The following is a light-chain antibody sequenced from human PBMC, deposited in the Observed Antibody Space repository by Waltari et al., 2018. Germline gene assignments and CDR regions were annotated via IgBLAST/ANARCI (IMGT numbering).Light chain of an antibody. J-gene: IGKJ4*01. CDR3: QQYNDWPPLT. V-gene: IGKV3-15*01. Sequence: EIVMTQSPATLSVSPGERATLSCRASQNVNKNLAWYQQKPGPAPRLLIYAASNRATGIPARFSGSGSGTEFILTISSLQSEDFAIYFCQQYNDWPPLTFGGGTKVEIK. CDR2: AAS. CDR1: QNVNKN.